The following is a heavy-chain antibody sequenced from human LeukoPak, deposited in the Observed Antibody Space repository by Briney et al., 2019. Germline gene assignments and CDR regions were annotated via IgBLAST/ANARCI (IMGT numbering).Heavy chain of an antibody. Sequence: GRSLRLSCAASGFTFSSYAMHWVRQAPGKGLEWVAVISYDGSNKYYADSVKGRLTISRDNSKNTLYLQMNSLRAEDTAVYYCARAVSSSRFDPWGQGTLVTVSS. V-gene: IGHV3-30-3*01. CDR3: ARAVSSSRFDP. CDR2: ISYDGSNK. CDR1: GFTFSSYA. J-gene: IGHJ5*02. D-gene: IGHD2-2*01.